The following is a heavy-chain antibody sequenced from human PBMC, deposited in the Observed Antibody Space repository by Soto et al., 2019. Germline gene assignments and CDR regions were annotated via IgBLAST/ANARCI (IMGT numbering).Heavy chain of an antibody. J-gene: IGHJ5*02. Sequence: QVQLQQWGAGLLKPSETLSLTCAVYGGSFSGYYWSWIRQPPGKGLEWIGEINHSGSTNYNLSLKSRVTISVDTSKNQFSLKLSSVTAADTAVYYCARGGLLWFGESSPFEPWGQGTLVTVSS. CDR1: GGSFSGYY. V-gene: IGHV4-34*01. CDR3: ARGGLLWFGESSPFEP. D-gene: IGHD3-10*01. CDR2: INHSGST.